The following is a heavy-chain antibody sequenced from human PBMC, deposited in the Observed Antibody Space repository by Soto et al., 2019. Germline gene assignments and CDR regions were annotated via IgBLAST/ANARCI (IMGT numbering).Heavy chain of an antibody. V-gene: IGHV1-69*01. J-gene: IGHJ6*02. Sequence: QVQLVQSGAEVKKPGSSVKVSCKASGGTFSSYAISWVRQAPGQGLEWMGGIIPIFGTANYAQKFQGRVTITADESTSTAYMELSSLRSEDTAVYYCARVRRPSTTSNHYYYYYDMDVWGQGTTVTVSS. D-gene: IGHD2-2*01. CDR2: IIPIFGTA. CDR1: GGTFSSYA. CDR3: ARVRRPSTTSNHYYYYYDMDV.